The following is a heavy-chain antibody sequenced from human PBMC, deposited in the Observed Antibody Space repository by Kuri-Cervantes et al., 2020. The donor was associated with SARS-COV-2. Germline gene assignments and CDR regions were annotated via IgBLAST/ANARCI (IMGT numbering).Heavy chain of an antibody. D-gene: IGHD2-15*01. CDR3: ARWPSWWGFIDY. J-gene: IGHJ4*02. Sequence: SETLSLSCTASGGSISSYYWSWIRQPPGKGLEWIGYIYYSGSTNYNPSLKSRVTISVDTSKNQFSLKLSSVTAADTAVYYCARWPSWWGFIDYWGQGTLVTVSS. CDR1: GGSISSYY. V-gene: IGHV4-59*01. CDR2: IYYSGST.